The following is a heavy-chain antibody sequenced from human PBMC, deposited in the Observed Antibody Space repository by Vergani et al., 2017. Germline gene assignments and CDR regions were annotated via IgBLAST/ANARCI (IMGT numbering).Heavy chain of an antibody. CDR2: INTNNGDP. CDR1: GYTFNTYA. V-gene: IGHV7-4-1*02. CDR3: ARGGGPRSV. J-gene: IGHJ4*03. D-gene: IGHD3-16*01. Sequence: QVLVVQSGSEFKKPGASVKVSCKTSGYTFNTYAICWVRQAPGQGLEWMGWINTNNGDPTYDQDFTGRFIFSLDTSASTAYLEINNLKPEDTAFYYCARGGGPRSVWGQGTLVTVSS.